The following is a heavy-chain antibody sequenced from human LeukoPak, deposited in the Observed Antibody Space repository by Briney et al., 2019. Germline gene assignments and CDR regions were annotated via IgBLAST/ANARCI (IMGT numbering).Heavy chain of an antibody. CDR2: IYYSGST. CDR1: GESFSGYF. V-gene: IGHV4-59*01. J-gene: IGHJ1*01. D-gene: IGHD6-19*01. Sequence: SETLSLTCAVYGESFSGYFWSWIRQPPGKGLEWMGYIYYSGSTNYNPSLKSRVTISVDTSKNQFSLKLSSVTAADTAVYYCARGVTGGWYGDFQHWGQGTLVTVSS. CDR3: ARGVTGGWYGDFQH.